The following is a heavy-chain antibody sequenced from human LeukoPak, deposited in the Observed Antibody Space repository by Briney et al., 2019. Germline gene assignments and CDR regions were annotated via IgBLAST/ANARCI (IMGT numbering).Heavy chain of an antibody. Sequence: PGGSLRLSCAASGFTVSGLFMSWVRQPPGKGLQFVSLITGGVGTQYADSVTGRFTISRDNFKNTLFLQMNSLRAEDTAVYHCARGRSTTTIFDYWGQGTLVTVSS. CDR3: ARGRSTTTIFDY. CDR2: ITGGVGT. CDR1: GFTVSGLF. D-gene: IGHD5-12*01. V-gene: IGHV3-53*01. J-gene: IGHJ4*02.